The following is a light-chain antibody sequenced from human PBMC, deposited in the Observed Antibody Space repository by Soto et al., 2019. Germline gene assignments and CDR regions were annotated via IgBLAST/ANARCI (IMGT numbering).Light chain of an antibody. Sequence: QSVLTQPASVSGSPGQSITISCTGTSSDVGGYNYVSWYQQHPGKAPKLMIYDVSNRPSGVSNRFSGSKSGKTASLTISGLQAEDEADYYCSSNTSSSTPLCVFGTGTKVTVL. J-gene: IGLJ1*01. CDR1: SSDVGGYNY. V-gene: IGLV2-14*01. CDR3: SSNTSSSTPLCV. CDR2: DVS.